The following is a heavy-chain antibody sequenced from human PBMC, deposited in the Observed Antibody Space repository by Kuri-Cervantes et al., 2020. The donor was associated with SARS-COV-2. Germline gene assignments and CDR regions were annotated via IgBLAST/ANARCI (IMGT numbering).Heavy chain of an antibody. D-gene: IGHD3-3*01. J-gene: IGHJ4*02. V-gene: IGHV4-59*12. CDR3: ARVRWDFWSGYAYYFDY. CDR2: IYYSGST. Sequence: SETLSLTCTVPGGSTSSYYWSWFRQPPGKGREGIGYIYYSGSTNYNPSLKSRVTISVDTSKNQFSLKLSSVTAADTAVYYCARVRWDFWSGYAYYFDYWGQGTPVTVSS. CDR1: GGSTSSYY.